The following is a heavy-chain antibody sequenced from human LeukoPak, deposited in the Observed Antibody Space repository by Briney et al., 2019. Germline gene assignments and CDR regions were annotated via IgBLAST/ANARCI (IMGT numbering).Heavy chain of an antibody. CDR2: IYNSGST. V-gene: IGHV4-4*07. CDR1: GDSISYFY. D-gene: IGHD6-13*01. Sequence: SETLSLTCSVSGDSISYFYWSWTRQAAGKGLEWIGRIYNSGSTDYNASLKSRVTMSVDTSKNQLSLKVISVTAADTAVYYCARGVIAAGGNDLDYWGQGTLVTVSS. CDR3: ARGVIAAGGNDLDY. J-gene: IGHJ4*02.